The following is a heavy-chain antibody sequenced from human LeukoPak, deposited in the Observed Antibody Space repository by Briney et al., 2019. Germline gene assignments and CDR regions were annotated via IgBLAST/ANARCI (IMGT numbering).Heavy chain of an antibody. J-gene: IGHJ3*02. CDR1: GFTFSDYY. V-gene: IGHV3-11*01. CDR2: ISSSGSPI. Sequence: PGGSLRLSCATSGFTFSDYYMSWIRQAPGKGLEWVSYISSSGSPIYYADSVKGRFTISRDNSKNTLYLQMNSLRAEDTAVYYCARVSEATGYAFDIWGQGTMVTVSS. D-gene: IGHD1-26*01. CDR3: ARVSEATGYAFDI.